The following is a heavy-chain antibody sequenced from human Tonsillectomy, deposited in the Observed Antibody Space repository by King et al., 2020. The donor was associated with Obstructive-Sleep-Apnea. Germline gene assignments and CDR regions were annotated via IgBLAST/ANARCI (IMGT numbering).Heavy chain of an antibody. D-gene: IGHD5-18*01. Sequence: VQLVESGGGLVQPGGSLRLSCAASGFTFSSYALSWVRPAPGEGLEWVSAICGSGGSTYYADSVKGRFTISRDNSKNTLYLQMNSLRAEDTAVYYCAKERRYSYGTGAFDIWGQGTMVTVSS. CDR3: AKERRYSYGTGAFDI. CDR1: GFTFSSYA. V-gene: IGHV3-23*04. J-gene: IGHJ3*02. CDR2: ICGSGGST.